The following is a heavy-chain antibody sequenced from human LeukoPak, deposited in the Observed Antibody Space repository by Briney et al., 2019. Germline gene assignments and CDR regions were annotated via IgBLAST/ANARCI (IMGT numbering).Heavy chain of an antibody. CDR2: VNSDGSST. CDR3: AKEGIAVAGTGSHFDY. J-gene: IGHJ4*02. Sequence: GGSLRPSCAASGFTFSSYWMHWVRQAPGKGLVWVSRVNSDGSSTSYADSVKGRFTISRDNSKNTLYLQMNSLRAEDTAVYYCAKEGIAVAGTGSHFDYWGQGTLVTVSS. CDR1: GFTFSSYW. D-gene: IGHD6-19*01. V-gene: IGHV3-74*01.